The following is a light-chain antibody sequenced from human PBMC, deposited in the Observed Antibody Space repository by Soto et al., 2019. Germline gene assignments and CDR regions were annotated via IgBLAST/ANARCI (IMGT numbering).Light chain of an antibody. CDR3: QQYNSYPWT. V-gene: IGKV1-5*01. CDR2: DAS. Sequence: DIQMTQSPSTLSASVGDRATITCRASQSISSWLAWYQQKPGKAPKLLIYDASSLESGVPSKLSGSGSGTEFTLTISSLQPDDFATYYCQQYNSYPWTLGQGTKVDIK. J-gene: IGKJ1*01. CDR1: QSISSW.